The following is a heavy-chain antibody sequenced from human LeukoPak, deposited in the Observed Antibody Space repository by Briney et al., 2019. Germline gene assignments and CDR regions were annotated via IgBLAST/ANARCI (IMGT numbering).Heavy chain of an antibody. D-gene: IGHD1-26*01. CDR1: GDSISSYY. J-gene: IGHJ3*02. CDR2: IYYSGST. V-gene: IGHV4-59*08. CDR3: ARHDPIVGTPDAFDI. Sequence: SETLSLTCTVSGDSISSYYWSWIRQPPGKGLEWIGYIYYSGSTNYNPSLKSRVTISLDTSKNQFSLKLSSVTAADTAVYYCARHDPIVGTPDAFDIWGQGTMVTVSS.